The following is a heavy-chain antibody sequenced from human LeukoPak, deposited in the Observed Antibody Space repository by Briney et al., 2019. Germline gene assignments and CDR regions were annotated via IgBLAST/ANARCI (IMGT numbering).Heavy chain of an antibody. V-gene: IGHV4-30-4*01. J-gene: IGHJ2*01. Sequence: PSETLSLTCTVSGGSISSGDYYWSWIRQPPGKGLEWIGYIYYSGSTYYNPSLKSRVTISVDTSKNQFSLKLSSVTAADTAVYYCASRVRSGSYYQNPWYFDLWGRGTLVTVSS. CDR2: IYYSGST. D-gene: IGHD3-10*01. CDR1: GGSISSGDYY. CDR3: ASRVRSGSYYQNPWYFDL.